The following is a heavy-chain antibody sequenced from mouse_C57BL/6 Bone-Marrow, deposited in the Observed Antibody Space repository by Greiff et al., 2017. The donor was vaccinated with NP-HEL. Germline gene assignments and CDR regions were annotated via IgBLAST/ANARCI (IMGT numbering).Heavy chain of an antibody. CDR3: ARMDPGTGTGGIDY. D-gene: IGHD4-1*01. V-gene: IGHV1-55*01. CDR2: IYPGSGST. Sequence: QVQLKQPGAELVKPGASVKMSCKASGYTFTSYWITWVKQRPGQGLEWIGDIYPGSGSTNYNEKFKSKATLTVDTSSSTAYMQLSSLTSEDSAVYYCARMDPGTGTGGIDYWGQGTTLTVSS. CDR1: GYTFTSYW. J-gene: IGHJ2*01.